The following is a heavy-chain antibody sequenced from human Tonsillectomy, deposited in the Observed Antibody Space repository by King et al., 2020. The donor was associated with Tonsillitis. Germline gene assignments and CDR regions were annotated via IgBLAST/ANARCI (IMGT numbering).Heavy chain of an antibody. CDR1: GGTFSSYA. V-gene: IGHV1-69*06. CDR2: IIPIFGTA. CDR3: ARYGLYYDFWSGYYKGEDY. J-gene: IGHJ4*02. Sequence: QLVQSGAEVKKPGSSVKVSCKASGGTFSSYAISWVRQAPGQGLEWMGGIIPIFGTANYAQKFQGRVTITADKSTSTAYMELSRLRSEDTAVYYCARYGLYYDFWSGYYKGEDYWGQGTLVTVSS. D-gene: IGHD3-3*01.